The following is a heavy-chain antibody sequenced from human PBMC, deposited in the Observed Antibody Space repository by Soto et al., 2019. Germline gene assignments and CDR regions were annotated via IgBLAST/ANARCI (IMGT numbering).Heavy chain of an antibody. Sequence: PGGSLRLSCSASGFTFSSYDINWVRQAPGKGLEWVSYISSSGSTIYYADSVKGRFTVSRDNVKNSLYLQMTSLGADDTAVYYCARFGHDTSGPWAPFVSWGQGTLVTVSS. V-gene: IGHV3-48*03. CDR1: GFTFSSYD. CDR3: ARFGHDTSGPWAPFVS. J-gene: IGHJ4*02. CDR2: ISSSGSTI. D-gene: IGHD3-22*01.